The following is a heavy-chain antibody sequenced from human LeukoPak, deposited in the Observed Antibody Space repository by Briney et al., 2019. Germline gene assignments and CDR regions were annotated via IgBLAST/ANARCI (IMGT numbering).Heavy chain of an antibody. CDR1: GFTFSSYS. CDR2: ISSSSSYI. D-gene: IGHD1-26*01. Sequence: GGSLRLSCAASGFTFSSYSMNWVRQAPGKGLEWVSSISSSSSYIYYADSVKGRFTISRDNAKNSLYLQMNSLRAEDTAVYYCAREDSGGYSAFDIWGQGTMVTVSS. V-gene: IGHV3-21*01. J-gene: IGHJ3*02. CDR3: AREDSGGYSAFDI.